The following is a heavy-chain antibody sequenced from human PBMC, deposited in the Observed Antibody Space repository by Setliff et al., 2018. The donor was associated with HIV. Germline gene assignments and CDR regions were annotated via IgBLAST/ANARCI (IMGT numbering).Heavy chain of an antibody. CDR3: AALSVRTNPVYGVISTRFDP. Sequence: GGSLRLSCAASGFTFSSYWMSWVRQAPGKGLEWVANIKQDGSEKYYVGSVRGRFTISRDNAKNSLFLQMNSLRADDTAVYYCAALSVRTNPVYGVISTRFDPWGQGSLVTVSS. CDR2: IKQDGSEK. D-gene: IGHD2-8*01. V-gene: IGHV3-7*03. CDR1: GFTFSSYW. J-gene: IGHJ5*02.